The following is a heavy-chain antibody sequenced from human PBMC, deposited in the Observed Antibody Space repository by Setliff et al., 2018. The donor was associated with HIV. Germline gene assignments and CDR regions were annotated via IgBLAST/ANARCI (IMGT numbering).Heavy chain of an antibody. CDR1: GDSISSGGYY. CDR3: AREVFSGWRIFDI. J-gene: IGHJ3*02. V-gene: IGHV4-61*09. CDR2: TDTSGRT. Sequence: PSETLSLTCTVSGDSISSGGYYWSWIRQPAGKGLEWIAHTDTSGRTDYNPSLKSRVTISADTSKNQFTLKLTSVTAADAAMYYCAREVFSGWRIFDIWGHGTMVTVSS. D-gene: IGHD6-19*01.